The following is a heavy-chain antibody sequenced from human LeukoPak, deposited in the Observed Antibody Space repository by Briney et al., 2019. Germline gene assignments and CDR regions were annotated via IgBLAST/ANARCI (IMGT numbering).Heavy chain of an antibody. CDR1: GGSISSNNYY. V-gene: IGHV4-39*01. D-gene: IGHD2-15*01. Sequence: PSETLSLTCTVSGGSISSNNYYWGWVRQPPGKGLEWVGSIYYSGSTYYNPSLKSRVTISVDTSKEQFSLRVASVTAADTAVYFCARGVARHWYFDLWGRGTPVTVSS. J-gene: IGHJ2*01. CDR2: IYYSGST. CDR3: ARGVARHWYFDL.